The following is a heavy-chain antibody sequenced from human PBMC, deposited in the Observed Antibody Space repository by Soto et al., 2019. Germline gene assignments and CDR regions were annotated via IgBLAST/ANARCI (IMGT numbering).Heavy chain of an antibody. Sequence: EVQVLESGGDLVQPGGSLRLSCAASGFTFSNYAMHWVRQSPGKGQEWVSGISAGRSTYYADSVKGRFTISRDNSKSTLFLPMDSLRAEVMTVYYCTRVLGDPVWGKGTTVTVSS. V-gene: IGHV3-23*01. CDR1: GFTFSNYA. D-gene: IGHD4-17*01. J-gene: IGHJ6*04. CDR2: ISAGRST. CDR3: TRVLGDPV.